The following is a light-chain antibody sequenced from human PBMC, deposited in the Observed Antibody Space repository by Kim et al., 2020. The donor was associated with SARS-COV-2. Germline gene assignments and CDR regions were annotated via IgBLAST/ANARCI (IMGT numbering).Light chain of an antibody. CDR2: GAS. V-gene: IGKV3-15*01. CDR3: QQYNNWPPLT. CDR1: QSVSSN. J-gene: IGKJ4*01. Sequence: EIVMTQSPATLSVSPGERATLSCRASQSVSSNLAWYQQKPGQAPRLLIYGASTRATGIPARFSGIGSGTEFTLTISSLQSEDFAVYCCQQYNNWPPLTFGGGTKVDIK.